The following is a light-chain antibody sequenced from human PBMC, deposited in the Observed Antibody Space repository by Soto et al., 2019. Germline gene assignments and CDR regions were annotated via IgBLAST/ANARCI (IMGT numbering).Light chain of an antibody. J-gene: IGKJ4*01. Sequence: DIQITPSPSSLSESVGDRVTSTCRSSQGIDRWLAWYQQKPGEAPKVLIYAASSLRSGVPSRFSGSGYGTDFSLTISSLQPEDLATYYCKQSKSFPLNCGGGTTGAIK. V-gene: IGKV1-12*01. CDR1: QGIDRW. CDR2: AAS. CDR3: KQSKSFPLN.